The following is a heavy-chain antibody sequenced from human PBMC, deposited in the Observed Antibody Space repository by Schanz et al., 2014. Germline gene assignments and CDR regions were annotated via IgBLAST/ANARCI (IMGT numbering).Heavy chain of an antibody. CDR3: ARGPSQGYSYGHNIGAYYYGMDV. J-gene: IGHJ6*02. Sequence: QVQLVQSGAEVKKPGASVRVSCKVSGYAFTTYGISWVRQAPGQGPEFMGWISTFRNEDTNYAQKFQGRVTITADKSTSTASMELSSLRSEDTAVYYCARGPSQGYSYGHNIGAYYYGMDVWGQGSTVTVSS. CDR1: GYAFTTYG. D-gene: IGHD5-18*01. V-gene: IGHV1-18*01. CDR2: ISTFRNEDT.